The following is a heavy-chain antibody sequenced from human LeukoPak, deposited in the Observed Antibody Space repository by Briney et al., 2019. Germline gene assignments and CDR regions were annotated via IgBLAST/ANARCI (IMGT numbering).Heavy chain of an antibody. CDR1: GGSISGYY. J-gene: IGHJ1*01. CDR3: ARGVDPHDSSASQH. Sequence: SETLSLTCTVSGGSISGYYWTWIRRPPGKGLEWIGYIYYSGSTNYNPSLKGRVTFSVDTSKTQFSLKLRSVTAADTAVYYCARGVDPHDSSASQHWGQGTLVTVSS. CDR2: IYYSGST. D-gene: IGHD3-22*01. V-gene: IGHV4-59*01.